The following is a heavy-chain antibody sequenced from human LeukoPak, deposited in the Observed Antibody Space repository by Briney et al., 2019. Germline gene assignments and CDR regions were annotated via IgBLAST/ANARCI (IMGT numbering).Heavy chain of an antibody. CDR1: GGTFSSYA. J-gene: IGHJ4*02. CDR2: IIPIFGTA. Sequence: SVKVSCKASGGTFSSYAISWVRQAPGQGLEWMGGIIPIFGTANCAQKFQGRVTITTDESTSTAYMELSSLRSEDTAVYYCARDLPSKYYYDSSGYYYVPGFDYWGQGTLVTVSS. V-gene: IGHV1-69*05. CDR3: ARDLPSKYYYDSSGYYYVPGFDY. D-gene: IGHD3-22*01.